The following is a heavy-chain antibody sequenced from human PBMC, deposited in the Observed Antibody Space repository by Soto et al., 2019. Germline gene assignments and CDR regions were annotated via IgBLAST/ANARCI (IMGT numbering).Heavy chain of an antibody. V-gene: IGHV3-64*04. J-gene: IGHJ4*02. D-gene: IGHD1-26*01. CDR3: ARGPDHSGRLD. CDR2: ISSNGGST. Sequence: GGSLRLSCSASGFTFSSYAMHWVRQAPGKGLEYVSAISSNGGSTYYADSVKGRFTISRDNSKNTLYLQMNGLRTEDTAVFYCARGPDHSGRLDWGQGTLVTVSS. CDR1: GFTFSSYA.